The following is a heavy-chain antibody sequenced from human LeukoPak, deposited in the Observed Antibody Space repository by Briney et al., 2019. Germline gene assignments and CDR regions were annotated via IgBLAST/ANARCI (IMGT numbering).Heavy chain of an antibody. V-gene: IGHV4-59*01. Sequence: SETLSLTYTVSGGSISSYYWSWIRQPPGKGLDWIGYIYYSGSTNYNPSLKSRVTISVDTSKNQFSLKLSSVTAADTAVYYCARKMAPAYYDFWSGYNDAFDIWGQGTMVTVSS. J-gene: IGHJ3*02. CDR1: GGSISSYY. CDR3: ARKMAPAYYDFWSGYNDAFDI. CDR2: IYYSGST. D-gene: IGHD3-3*01.